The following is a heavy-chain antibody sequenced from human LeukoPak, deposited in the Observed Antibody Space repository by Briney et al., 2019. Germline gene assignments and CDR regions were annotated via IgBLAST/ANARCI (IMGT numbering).Heavy chain of an antibody. Sequence: SETLSLTCTVSGGSISSYYWSWIRQPPGKGLEWIGYIYYSGSTNYNPSLKSRVTIPVDTSKNQFSLKLSSVTAADTAVYYCARDTGYCSSTSCYDWFDPWGQGTLVTVSS. CDR3: ARDTGYCSSTSCYDWFDP. CDR1: GGSISSYY. CDR2: IYYSGST. J-gene: IGHJ5*02. D-gene: IGHD2-2*01. V-gene: IGHV4-59*01.